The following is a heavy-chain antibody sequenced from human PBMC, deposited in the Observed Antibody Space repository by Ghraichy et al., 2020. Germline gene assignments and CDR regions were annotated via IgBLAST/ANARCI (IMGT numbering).Heavy chain of an antibody. CDR3: ARGLRFSEWSSMGVLHYYFYAMDV. D-gene: IGHD3-3*01. J-gene: IGHJ6*02. Sequence: SQTLSLTCNVSDGSLHGHNWVWIRHFPGKGLDWIGEINHSGSTNYNPSLKSRVSMSVDTSKFQFSLRLTSVTAADTAVYYCARGLRFSEWSSMGVLHYYFYAMDVWGRGTTVTVSS. CDR1: DGSLHGHN. V-gene: IGHV4-34*01. CDR2: INHSGST.